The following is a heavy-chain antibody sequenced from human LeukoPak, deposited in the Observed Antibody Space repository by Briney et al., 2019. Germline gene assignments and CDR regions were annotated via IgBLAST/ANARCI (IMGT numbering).Heavy chain of an antibody. D-gene: IGHD2-15*01. CDR3: ARYMRMNSGADGMDY. J-gene: IGHJ4*02. Sequence: SETLSLTCTVSGGSMSNYYWAWIRQPPGKGLEYIGNIHYSGNTYYNPSLKSRVTISVGMSKNQFSLTVRSVTTADTAVYYCARYMRMNSGADGMDYWGQGTLVTVSS. CDR2: IHYSGNT. V-gene: IGHV4-59*01. CDR1: GGSMSNYY.